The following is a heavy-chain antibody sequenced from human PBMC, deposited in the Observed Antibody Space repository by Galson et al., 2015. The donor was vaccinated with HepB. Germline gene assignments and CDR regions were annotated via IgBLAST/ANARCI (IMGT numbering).Heavy chain of an antibody. J-gene: IGHJ4*02. CDR3: TRHESAMAAAGLFDY. CDR1: GFNFSGSA. V-gene: IGHV3-73*01. D-gene: IGHD6-13*01. Sequence: SLRLSCAASGFNFSGSAMHWVRQASGKGPEWVGRIRSKANSYATDYAASVKGRFTISRDDSKNTAYLQMNSLKTEDTAVYYCTRHESAMAAAGLFDYWGQGTLVTVSA. CDR2: IRSKANSYAT.